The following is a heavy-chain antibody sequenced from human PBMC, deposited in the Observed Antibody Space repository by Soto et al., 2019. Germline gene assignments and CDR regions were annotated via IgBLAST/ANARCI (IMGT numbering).Heavy chain of an antibody. CDR1: GFTVSSNY. Sequence: GGSLRLSCAASGFTVSSNYMCWVRQAPAKGLEWVSVIYSGGSTYYADSVKGRFTISRDNSKNTLYLQMNSLRAEDTAVYYCAREYYYDSSGYSGNAFDIWGQGTRVTVSS. J-gene: IGHJ3*02. CDR3: AREYYYDSSGYSGNAFDI. V-gene: IGHV3-53*01. CDR2: IYSGGST. D-gene: IGHD3-22*01.